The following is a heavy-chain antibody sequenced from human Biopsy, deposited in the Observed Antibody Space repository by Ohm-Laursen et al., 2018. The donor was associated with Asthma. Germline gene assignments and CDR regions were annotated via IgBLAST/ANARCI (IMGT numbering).Heavy chain of an antibody. V-gene: IGHV3-30-3*01. CDR1: RFTYE. Sequence: SLRLSCTASRFTYEMHWVRQAPGKGLEWVAVISYDGSSIYYADSVKGRSTISRDNSKNTLSLQMNSLTAEDTAVYYCAREGVAGTHIEDWGQGTLVTVSS. CDR2: ISYDGSSI. J-gene: IGHJ4*02. D-gene: IGHD6-19*01. CDR3: AREGVAGTHIED.